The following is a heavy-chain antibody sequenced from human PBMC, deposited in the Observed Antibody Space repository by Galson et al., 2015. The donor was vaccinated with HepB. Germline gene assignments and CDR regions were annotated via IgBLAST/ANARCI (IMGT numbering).Heavy chain of an antibody. CDR3: ASLGYCSGADCYSTY. CDR1: GGSVNSYNW. CDR2: IFQSGST. J-gene: IGHJ4*02. Sequence: SETLSLTCAVSGGSVNSYNWWSWVRQPPGTGLEWVGEIFQSGSTNYNPSFKSRVTILLDKSRNQFFLNLKSVTAADTAIYYCASLGYCSGADCYSTYWSQGTLVTVSS. V-gene: IGHV4-4*02. D-gene: IGHD2-21*02.